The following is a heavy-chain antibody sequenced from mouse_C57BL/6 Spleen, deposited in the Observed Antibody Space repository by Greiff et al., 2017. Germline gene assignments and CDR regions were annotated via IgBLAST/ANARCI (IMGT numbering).Heavy chain of an antibody. CDR2: IYPGNGDT. Sequence: QVQLQQSGAELVRPGASVKMSCKASGYTFTSYNMHWVKQTTRQGLEWIGDIYPGNGDTSYNQKFKGKATLTVDKSSSTAYMQLSSLTSEDSAVYFCASSTRYYSIKGYFDVWGTGTTLTVSS. V-gene: IGHV1-12*01. J-gene: IGHJ1*03. CDR1: GYTFTSYN. D-gene: IGHD1-1*01. CDR3: ASSTRYYSIKGYFDV.